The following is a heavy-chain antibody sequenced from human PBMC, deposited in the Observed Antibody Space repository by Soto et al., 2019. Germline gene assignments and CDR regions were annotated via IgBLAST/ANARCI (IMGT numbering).Heavy chain of an antibody. CDR1: GGSITTGGSY. CDR3: ARARFQVLYGKPYFDS. CDR2: IYHSGNT. D-gene: IGHD2-2*02. J-gene: IGHJ4*02. Sequence: TLSLTCTVSGGSITTGGSYGSWIREHPGKGLEWIGNIYHSGNTYYNPSLKSRLTISVDTSKNHFSLMVDSVTAADTAVYYCARARFQVLYGKPYFDSWGQGTLVTVSS. V-gene: IGHV4-31*03.